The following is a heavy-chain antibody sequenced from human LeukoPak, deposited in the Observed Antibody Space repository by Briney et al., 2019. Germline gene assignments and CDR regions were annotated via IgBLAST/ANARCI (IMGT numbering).Heavy chain of an antibody. CDR3: ARVRSSGYYTEDAFDI. Sequence: GESLKISCKASGYSFTSYWIGWVRQMPEKGLERMGIIYPGDSDTRYSPSFQGQVTISADKSISTAYLQWSSLKASDTAMYYCARVRSSGYYTEDAFDIWGQGTMVTVSS. V-gene: IGHV5-51*01. CDR2: IYPGDSDT. D-gene: IGHD3-22*01. J-gene: IGHJ3*02. CDR1: GYSFTSYW.